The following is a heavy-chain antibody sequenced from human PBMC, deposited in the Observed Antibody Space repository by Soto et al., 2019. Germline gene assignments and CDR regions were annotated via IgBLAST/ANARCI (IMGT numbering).Heavy chain of an antibody. D-gene: IGHD2-15*01. Sequence: SVKASCKASGGTFSSYALSRVRPAPGQVLEWMGGIIPIFRTANYAQKFQGRVTITADESTSTSYRELSSLRSEDTAVYYCASWYLEAARGYCYYCYGMDVWGQGTTVTVSS. V-gene: IGHV1-69*13. J-gene: IGHJ6*02. CDR2: IIPIFRTA. CDR3: ASWYLEAARGYCYYCYGMDV. CDR1: GGTFSSYA.